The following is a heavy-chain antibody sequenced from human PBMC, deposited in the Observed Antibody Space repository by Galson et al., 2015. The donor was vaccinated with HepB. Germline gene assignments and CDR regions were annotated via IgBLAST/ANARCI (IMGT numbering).Heavy chain of an antibody. CDR1: GGSFSSYA. CDR2: IIPIFGTA. CDR3: AAGITIFGVVIRYYYYYYMDV. D-gene: IGHD3-3*01. V-gene: IGHV1-69*13. J-gene: IGHJ6*03. Sequence: SVKVSCKASGGSFSSYAISWVRQAPGQGLEWMGGIIPIFGTANYAQKFQGRVTITADESTSTAYMELSSLRSEDTAVYYCAAGITIFGVVIRYYYYYYMDVWGKGTTVTVSS.